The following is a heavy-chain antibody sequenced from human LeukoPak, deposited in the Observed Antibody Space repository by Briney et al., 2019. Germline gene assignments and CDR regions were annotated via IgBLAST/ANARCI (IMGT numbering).Heavy chain of an antibody. V-gene: IGHV1-8*01. CDR3: ARGSRYGSGSYCGY. J-gene: IGHJ4*02. D-gene: IGHD3-10*01. CDR1: GYACTSYD. CDR2: MNPNSGNT. Sequence: GASVKVSCKASGYACTSYDINWVRQATGQGLEWMGWMNPNSGNTGYAQKFQGRVTMTRNTSISTAYMELSSLRSADTAVYYCARGSRYGSGSYCGYWGQGTLVTVSS.